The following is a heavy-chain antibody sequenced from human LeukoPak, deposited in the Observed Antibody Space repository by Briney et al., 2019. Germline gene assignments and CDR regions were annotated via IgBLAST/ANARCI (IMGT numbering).Heavy chain of an antibody. V-gene: IGHV4-59*01. Sequence: PSETLSHTCTVSGGSISSYYWSWIRQPPGKGLEWIGYIYYSGSTNYNPSLKSRVTISVDTSKNQFSLKLSSVTAADTAVYYCARASRSWAYFDYWGQGTLVTVSS. J-gene: IGHJ4*02. D-gene: IGHD1-26*01. CDR3: ARASRSWAYFDY. CDR2: IYYSGST. CDR1: GGSISSYY.